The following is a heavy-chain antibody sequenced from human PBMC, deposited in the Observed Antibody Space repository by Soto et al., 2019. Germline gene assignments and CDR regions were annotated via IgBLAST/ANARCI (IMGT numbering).Heavy chain of an antibody. Sequence: ASVKVSCKASGYTFTSYAMHWVRQAPGQRLEWMGWINAGNGNTKYSQKFQGRVTITRDTSASTAYMELSSLRSEGTAVYYCAKESSGWYGGDAFDIWGQGTMVTVS. D-gene: IGHD6-19*01. CDR1: GYTFTSYA. J-gene: IGHJ3*02. V-gene: IGHV1-3*01. CDR2: INAGNGNT. CDR3: AKESSGWYGGDAFDI.